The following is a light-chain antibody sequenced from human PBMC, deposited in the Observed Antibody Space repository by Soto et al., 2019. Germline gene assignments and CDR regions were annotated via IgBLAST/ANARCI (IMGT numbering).Light chain of an antibody. CDR1: QGIRNN. V-gene: IGKV1-17*01. J-gene: IGKJ4*01. CDR3: LQHDTYPLF. Sequence: DIQMTQSPSSLSASVGDRVIITCRASQGIRNNLGWFQQKPGKAPKRLIYAASILQSGVPSRFSGSGSGPEIILTISRLHPEDFDTYYCLQHDTYPLFFGGGTKVDIK. CDR2: AAS.